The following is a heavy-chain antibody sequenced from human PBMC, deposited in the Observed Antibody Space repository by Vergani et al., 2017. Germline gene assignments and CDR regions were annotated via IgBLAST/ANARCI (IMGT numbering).Heavy chain of an antibody. J-gene: IGHJ4*02. V-gene: IGHV4-34*01. Sequence: QVQLQEWGAGLLKTSETLSLTCGVSGGSFSDYYWSWIRQAPGMGLEWIGEVNHGGSTNYNPSLKSRVSISVDTSKNQFSLQLTSVTAADSALYFCASIARAPTPRDPPPDYWGQGILVTVSS. CDR1: GGSFSDYY. CDR3: ASIARAPTPRDPPPDY. CDR2: VNHGGST. D-gene: IGHD3-16*02.